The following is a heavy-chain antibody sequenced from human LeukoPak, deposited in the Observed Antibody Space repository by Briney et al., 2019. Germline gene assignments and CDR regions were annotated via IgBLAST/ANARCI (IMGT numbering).Heavy chain of an antibody. CDR2: ISYDGSSK. CDR3: AKDEPEHYYGSGSQDNWFDP. Sequence: GRSLRLSCAASGFTFSSYAMHWVRQAPGKGLEWVAVISYDGSSKYYADSVKGRFTISRDNSKNTLYLQMNSLRAEDTAVYYCAKDEPEHYYGSGSQDNWFDPWGQGTLVTVSS. CDR1: GFTFSSYA. J-gene: IGHJ5*02. V-gene: IGHV3-30*04. D-gene: IGHD3-10*01.